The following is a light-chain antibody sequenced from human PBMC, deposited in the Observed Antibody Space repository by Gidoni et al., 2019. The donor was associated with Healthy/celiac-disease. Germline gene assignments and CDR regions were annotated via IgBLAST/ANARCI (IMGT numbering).Light chain of an antibody. J-gene: IGLJ2*01. CDR3: AAWDDSLKGPV. CDR1: SSNIGSNT. CDR2: SNN. Sequence: HSVLTQPPSASWTPGQRVTISCSGSSSNIGSNTVNWYQQLPGTAPKLLIFSNNQRPSGVPDRCSGSKSGTSASLAISGLQSEDEADYYCAAWDDSLKGPVFGGGTKLTVL. V-gene: IGLV1-44*01.